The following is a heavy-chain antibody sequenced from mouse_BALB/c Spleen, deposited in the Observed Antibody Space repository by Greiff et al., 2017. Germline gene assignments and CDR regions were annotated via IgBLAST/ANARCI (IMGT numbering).Heavy chain of an antibody. J-gene: IGHJ1*01. V-gene: IGHV1-55*01. CDR2: IYPGRGIT. Sequence: QVQLKQPGAELVKPGASVKMSCKASGYTFTSYWINWVKQRPGQGLEWIGDIYPGRGITNYNEKFKSKATLTLDTSSSTAYMQLSSLTSEDSAVYYCSRRGDYGNYPWYFDVWGAGTTVTVSS. CDR3: SRRGDYGNYPWYFDV. CDR1: GYTFTSYW. D-gene: IGHD2-1*01.